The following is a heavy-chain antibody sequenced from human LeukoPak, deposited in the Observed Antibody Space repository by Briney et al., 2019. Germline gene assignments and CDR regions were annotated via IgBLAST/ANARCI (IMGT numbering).Heavy chain of an antibody. D-gene: IGHD1-1*01. CDR3: ARSQLGRSHLPEQFDP. J-gene: IGHJ5*02. CDR2: IYTGGRT. V-gene: IGHV3-53*01. Sequence: GGSLTLSCAAYGFIVSSNYMSWVRPAPGKGLEWVSVIYTGGRTYYADSVKGRFAISRDNSKNTLYLQMNSLRAEDTAVYYCARSQLGRSHLPEQFDPWGQGTLVTVSP. CDR1: GFIVSSNY.